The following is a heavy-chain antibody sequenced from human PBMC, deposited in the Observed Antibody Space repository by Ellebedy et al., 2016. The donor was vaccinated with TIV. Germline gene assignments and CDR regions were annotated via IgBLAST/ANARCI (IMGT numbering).Heavy chain of an antibody. V-gene: IGHV3-23*01. D-gene: IGHD5-18*01. CDR3: AKDRTPGDGYWVFDF. Sequence: PGGSLRLSCAASGFSFSSYAMSWVRQAPGKGLEWVSGIVGSGGSRYADSVKGRFTISRDNSKSTLDLQMSSLRAKDTAVYYCAKDRTPGDGYWVFDFWGQGTLVTVST. CDR1: GFSFSSYA. CDR2: IVGSGGSR. J-gene: IGHJ4*02.